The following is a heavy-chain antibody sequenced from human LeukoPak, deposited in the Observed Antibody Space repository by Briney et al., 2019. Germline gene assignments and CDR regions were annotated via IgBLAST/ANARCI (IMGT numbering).Heavy chain of an antibody. Sequence: GGSLRLSCTASGFTFSNYWMHWIRQAPGKGLAWVSRISTDGSTRHYADSVKGRFTISRDNAKNTVYLQMNSLRAEDTAMYCASASSHRMAAGGDFWGPGTLVTVSS. CDR2: ISTDGSTR. CDR3: ASASSHRMAAGGDF. D-gene: IGHD6-13*01. V-gene: IGHV3-74*01. J-gene: IGHJ4*02. CDR1: GFTFSNYW.